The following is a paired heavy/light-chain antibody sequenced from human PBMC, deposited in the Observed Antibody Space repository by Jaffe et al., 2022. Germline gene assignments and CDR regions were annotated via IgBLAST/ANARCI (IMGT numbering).Light chain of an antibody. CDR3: QQYGGSPFT. CDR2: STS. V-gene: IGKV3-20*01. J-gene: IGKJ3*01. CDR1: QSIINNY. Sequence: EIVLTQSPGTLSLSPGERATLSCRASQSIINNYLAWYQQKPGQSPRLLIYSTSSRAAGIPDRFTGRGSGTDFTLTITRLEPEDFAVYYCQQYGGSPFTFGPGTKVDIK.
Heavy chain of an antibody. D-gene: IGHD3-10*01. CDR3: TRGYYFSSGSFSS. CDR1: GFNFPNYW. Sequence: EEELVESGGGLVQPGGSLRLSCAASGFNFPNYWMNWVRQAPGKGLVWISRIDSDGGSAVYADSVKGRFTVSRDNAKNTLYLQMDNLRAEDTAVYYCTRGYYFSSGSFSSWGQGTLVTVSS. V-gene: IGHV3-74*01. CDR2: IDSDGGSA. J-gene: IGHJ5*02.